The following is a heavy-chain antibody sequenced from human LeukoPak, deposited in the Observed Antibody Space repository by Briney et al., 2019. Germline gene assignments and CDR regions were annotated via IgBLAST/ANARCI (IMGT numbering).Heavy chain of an antibody. D-gene: IGHD2-8*01. CDR2: IIPILGIP. CDR3: ARESNPIYCTNGVCPIDS. J-gene: IGHJ4*02. V-gene: IGHV1-69*04. Sequence: SVKVSCKASGGTFSSFAASWVRQAPGQGLEWMGRIIPILGIPNYAHKFQGSVTLTADESTNTAYMELSSLRSEDTAVYYCARESNPIYCTNGVCPIDSWGQGTLVIVSS. CDR1: GGTFSSFA.